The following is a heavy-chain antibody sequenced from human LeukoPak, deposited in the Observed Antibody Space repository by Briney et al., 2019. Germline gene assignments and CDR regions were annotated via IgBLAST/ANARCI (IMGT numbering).Heavy chain of an antibody. CDR1: RYTFSAYC. Sequence: ASVKVSCKASRYTFSAYCMHWVRQAPGQRLEWMGGINAKIGGTNYAQQFQDRVTMTRDTSISSTYMELSRLKSEDTAIYYCARIRDGYNDAYDIWGQGTVVTVPS. D-gene: IGHD5-24*01. CDR2: INAKIGGT. J-gene: IGHJ3*02. V-gene: IGHV1-2*02. CDR3: ARIRDGYNDAYDI.